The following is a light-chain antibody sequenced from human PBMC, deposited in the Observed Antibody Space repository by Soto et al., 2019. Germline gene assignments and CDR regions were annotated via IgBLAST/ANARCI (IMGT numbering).Light chain of an antibody. V-gene: IGLV1-40*01. CDR2: GNS. J-gene: IGLJ1*01. Sequence: QSVLTQPPSVSGAPGQRVTISCTGSSSNIGAGYDVHWYQHLPGTAPKLLISGNSNRPSGVPDRFSGSKSGTSASLAITGLQAEDEADYSCASLDDNLNGFVFGSGTKLTVL. CDR1: SSNIGAGYD. CDR3: ASLDDNLNGFV.